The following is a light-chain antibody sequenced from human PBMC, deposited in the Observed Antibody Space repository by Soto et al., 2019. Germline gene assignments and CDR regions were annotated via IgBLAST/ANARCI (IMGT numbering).Light chain of an antibody. V-gene: IGKV3-20*01. J-gene: IGKJ3*01. CDR3: QQYGRSQFT. Sequence: EIVLTQSPGTLSLSPGERATLSCRASQSVSSNNLAWYQQRPGQAPRVVIYGASTRATGIPERFSGSGSGTDFTLTISILEPEDFAVYYCQQYGRSQFTFGPGTKVDIK. CDR1: QSVSSNN. CDR2: GAS.